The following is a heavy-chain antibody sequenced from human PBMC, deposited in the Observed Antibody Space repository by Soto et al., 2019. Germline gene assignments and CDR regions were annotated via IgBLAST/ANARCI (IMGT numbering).Heavy chain of an antibody. CDR3: AKVPLVRGWYGNAFDI. CDR1: GFTFSSYA. J-gene: IGHJ3*02. D-gene: IGHD6-19*01. Sequence: VGSLRLSCAASGFTFSSYAMSWVRQAPGKGLEWVSAISGSGGSTYYADSVKGRFTISRDNSKNTLYLQMNSLRAEDTAVYYCAKVPLVRGWYGNAFDIWGQGTMVTVSS. CDR2: ISGSGGST. V-gene: IGHV3-23*01.